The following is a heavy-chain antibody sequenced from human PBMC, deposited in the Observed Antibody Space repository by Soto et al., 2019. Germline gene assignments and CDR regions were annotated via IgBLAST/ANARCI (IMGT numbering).Heavy chain of an antibody. J-gene: IGHJ4*02. CDR2: IDYTGGTT. V-gene: IGHV3-23*01. CDR3: AKDATRTSGWYYFDY. CDR1: GFTFSILA. Sequence: LRLSCAASGFTFSILAMGWVRQAPGKGLEWVSVIDYTGGTTYYTDSVKGRFIISRDNSKKILYLQMNSLRTEDTAIYYCAKDATRTSGWYYFDYWGRGALVTVSS. D-gene: IGHD6-19*01.